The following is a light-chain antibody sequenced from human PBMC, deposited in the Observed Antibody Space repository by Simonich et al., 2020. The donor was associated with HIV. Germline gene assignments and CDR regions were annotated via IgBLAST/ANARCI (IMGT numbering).Light chain of an antibody. CDR1: QRVLYSTTNKNY. J-gene: IGKJ4*01. CDR2: WES. CDR3: QQYYSTPLT. Sequence: DIVMTQSPDSLAVSLGERAPINCKSSQRVLYSTTNKNYLAWYQPKQGQPPKLLIYWESTRTSAVPDRFSGSGSGTDFTLTISSLQAEDVAVYYCQQYYSTPLTFGGGTKVEIE. V-gene: IGKV4-1*01.